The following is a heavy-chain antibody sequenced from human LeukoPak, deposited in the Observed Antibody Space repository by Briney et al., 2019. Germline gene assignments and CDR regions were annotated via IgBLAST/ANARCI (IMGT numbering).Heavy chain of an antibody. CDR3: ARVVVGATIPHY. CDR1: GYTFTGYD. V-gene: IGHV1-2*02. Sequence: ASVKLSCKASGYTFTGYDLHWMRQAPGQGLEWMGWINPHSGDTKSIQWFQGRVTMTRDRSISTCYMELSRLRSDDTAVYYCARVVVGATIPHYWGQGTLVTVSS. CDR2: INPHSGDT. J-gene: IGHJ4*02. D-gene: IGHD1-26*01.